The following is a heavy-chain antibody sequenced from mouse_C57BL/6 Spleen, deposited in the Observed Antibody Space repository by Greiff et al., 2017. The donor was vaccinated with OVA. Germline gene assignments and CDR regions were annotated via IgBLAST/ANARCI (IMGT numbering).Heavy chain of an antibody. V-gene: IGHV1-55*01. CDR2: IYPGSGST. D-gene: IGHD2-4*01. CDR3: ERGGDYDHAMDY. Sequence: VKLMESGAELVKPGASVKMSCKASGYTFTSYWIPWVKQRPGQGLEWIGDIYPGSGSTNYNEKFKSKATLTVDTSSSTAYMQLSSLTSEDSAVYYCERGGDYDHAMDYWGQGTSVTVSA. J-gene: IGHJ4*01. CDR1: GYTFTSYW.